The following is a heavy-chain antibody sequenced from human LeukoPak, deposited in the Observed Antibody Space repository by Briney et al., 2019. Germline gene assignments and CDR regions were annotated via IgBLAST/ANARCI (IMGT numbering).Heavy chain of an antibody. D-gene: IGHD6-25*01. CDR1: GYTFSRYD. CDR2: MNPNSGST. Sequence: ASVKVSCKTSGYTFSRYDIHWVRQATGQGLEWMGWMNPNSGSTGYAQKFQGRVTLTRNASINTAYMDLSSLTSEDTAVYYCARGLGSTGSEGDNWFGPWGQGTLVTVSS. CDR3: ARGLGSTGSEGDNWFGP. V-gene: IGHV1-8*03. J-gene: IGHJ5*02.